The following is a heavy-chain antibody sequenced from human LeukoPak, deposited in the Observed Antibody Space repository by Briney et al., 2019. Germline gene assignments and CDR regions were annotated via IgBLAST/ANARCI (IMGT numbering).Heavy chain of an antibody. CDR1: GFTFSNYD. D-gene: IGHD6-13*01. CDR2: ICNDGSET. V-gene: IGHV3-33*01. CDR3: ARDMGRAWYRPPDY. Sequence: PPGGSLRLSCAASGFTFSNYDMHWVRQAPGKGLEWVADICNDGSETFDADSVKGRFRIARDNSKNTLYLQMNSLRAEDTAVYFCARDMGRAWYRPPDYWGQGTLVTASS. J-gene: IGHJ4*02.